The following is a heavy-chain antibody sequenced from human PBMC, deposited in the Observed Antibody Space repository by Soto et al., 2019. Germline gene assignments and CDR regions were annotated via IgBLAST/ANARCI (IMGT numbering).Heavy chain of an antibody. CDR3: AKERLGRGIDY. J-gene: IGHJ4*02. D-gene: IGHD3-10*01. CDR2: VNNGGGGT. CDR1: GVTFSNYA. V-gene: IGHV3-23*01. Sequence: EVLLLDSGGGLVQPGGSLRLSCETSGVTFSNYAMTWVRQAPGKGPEWISTVNNGGGGTYYAESVKGRFTISRDNSKNTLYLQVSSLRAEDTAVYYCAKERLGRGIDYWGQGILVTVSS.